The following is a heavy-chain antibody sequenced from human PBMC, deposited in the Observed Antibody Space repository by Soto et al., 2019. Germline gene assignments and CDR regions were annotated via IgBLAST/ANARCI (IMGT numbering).Heavy chain of an antibody. Sequence: ASVKVSCKASGGTFSSYAISWVRQAPGQGLEWMGGIIPIFGTANYAQKFQGRVTITADESTSTAYMELSSLRSEDTAVYYCAREGGRYNWNDDAFDIWGQGTMVTVSS. CDR2: IIPIFGTA. CDR1: GGTFSSYA. D-gene: IGHD1-1*01. CDR3: AREGGRYNWNDDAFDI. J-gene: IGHJ3*02. V-gene: IGHV1-69*13.